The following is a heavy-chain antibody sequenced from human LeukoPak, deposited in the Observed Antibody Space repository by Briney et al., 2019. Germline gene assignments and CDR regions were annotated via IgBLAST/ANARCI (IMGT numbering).Heavy chain of an antibody. J-gene: IGHJ4*02. CDR3: AREEYCRSTSCYTEY. Sequence: ASVKVSCKASGYTFTGYYMHWVRQAPGQGLEWMGWINPNSGGTNYAQKFQGRVTMTRDTSISTAYMELSRLRSDDTAVYYCAREEYCRSTSCYTEYWGQGTLVTVSS. CDR2: INPNSGGT. V-gene: IGHV1-2*02. D-gene: IGHD2-2*02. CDR1: GYTFTGYY.